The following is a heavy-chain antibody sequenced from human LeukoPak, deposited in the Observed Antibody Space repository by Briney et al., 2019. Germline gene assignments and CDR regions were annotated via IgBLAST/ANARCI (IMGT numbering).Heavy chain of an antibody. Sequence: GESLRLSCAASGFTFSSYSMNWVRQAPGKGLEWVSYISSSRNYIFYADSVKGRFTISRDNAKNSLHLQMNSLRAEDTAVYYCARDPYYYDSSGYYGEGFDYWGQGTLVTVSS. CDR3: ARDPYYYDSSGYYGEGFDY. CDR2: ISSSRNYI. CDR1: GFTFSSYS. J-gene: IGHJ4*02. D-gene: IGHD3-22*01. V-gene: IGHV3-21*01.